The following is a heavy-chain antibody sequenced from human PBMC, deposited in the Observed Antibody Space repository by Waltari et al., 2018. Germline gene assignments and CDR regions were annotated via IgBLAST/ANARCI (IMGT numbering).Heavy chain of an antibody. J-gene: IGHJ3*02. V-gene: IGHV4-39*01. CDR1: GGPITSRSSY. CDR2: TGST. Sequence: QLQLQESGPGLVKASETLYLTCIASGGPITSRSSYWGWIRQPPGKGLEWIGSTGSTYHNPSLKSRVTISVDTSKSQFSLKLSSVTAADTAVYYCVRQGSGGRAFDIWGLGTMVTVSS. D-gene: IGHD3-10*01. CDR3: VRQGSGGRAFDI.